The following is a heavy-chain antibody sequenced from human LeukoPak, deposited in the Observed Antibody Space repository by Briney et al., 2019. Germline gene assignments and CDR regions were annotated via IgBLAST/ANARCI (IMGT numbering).Heavy chain of an antibody. CDR2: ISSDGANA. Sequence: GGSLRLSCTASGFTFSTYWMHWVRQVPGKGLVWVSRISSDGANANYADSVKGRFTISRDNAKNSLYLQMNSLRAEDTAVYYCARDREWELLGGAYYFDYWGQGTLVTVSS. D-gene: IGHD1-26*01. V-gene: IGHV3-74*01. J-gene: IGHJ4*02. CDR1: GFTFSTYW. CDR3: ARDREWELLGGAYYFDY.